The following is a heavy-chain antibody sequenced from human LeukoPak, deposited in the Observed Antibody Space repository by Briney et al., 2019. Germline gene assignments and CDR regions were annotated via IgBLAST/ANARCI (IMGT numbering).Heavy chain of an antibody. V-gene: IGHV3-23*01. Sequence: GGSLRLSCAASGFTLSTDAMTWVRQAPGKGLQWVSAISGSGDSTYYEDSVKGRFTISRDSSKNMMYLQMNSLRAEDTAVYYCARDSTGWSKNYWGQGTLVTVSS. CDR1: GFTLSTDA. J-gene: IGHJ4*02. CDR3: ARDSTGWSKNY. CDR2: ISGSGDST. D-gene: IGHD6-19*01.